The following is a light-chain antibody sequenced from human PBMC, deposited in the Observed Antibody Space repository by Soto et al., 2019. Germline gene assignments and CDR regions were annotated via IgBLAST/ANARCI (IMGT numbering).Light chain of an antibody. CDR3: KSYAGSNTRV. CDR2: EVV. Sequence: QSVLTQPPSASGSPGQSVTISCTGTKNDIGVYDFVSWYQHHPGKAPRLIIYEVVQRPSGVPDRFSGSKSGNTASLTVSGLQAPDEADYFCKSYAGSNTRVFGTGTKVTVL. J-gene: IGLJ1*01. CDR1: KNDIGVYDF. V-gene: IGLV2-8*01.